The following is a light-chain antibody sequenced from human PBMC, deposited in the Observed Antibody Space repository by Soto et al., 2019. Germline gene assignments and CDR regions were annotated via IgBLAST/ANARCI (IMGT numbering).Light chain of an antibody. CDR3: LQHNSYPQT. J-gene: IGKJ1*01. CDR1: QGIRDA. CDR2: AAS. Sequence: DIQMTQSPSSLSASVGDRVTITCRASQGIRDALGWYQQKPGKAPKRLIYAASSLKSGVPSRFSGSGSRTEFTLTLCSLQPEDFATYYCLQHNSYPQTFGQGTKVEIK. V-gene: IGKV1-17*01.